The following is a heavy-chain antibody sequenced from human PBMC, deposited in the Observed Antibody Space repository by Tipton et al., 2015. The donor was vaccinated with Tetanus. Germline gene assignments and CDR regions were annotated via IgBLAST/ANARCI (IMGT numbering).Heavy chain of an antibody. Sequence: SLRLSCAASGFTFSNYWMSWVRQAPGKGLEWVANIKQDGSEKYYVDSVKGRFTISRDNAKNSLYLRMNSLRAEDTAVYYCARPSRRYGDYLYWGQGTLVTVSS. J-gene: IGHJ4*02. V-gene: IGHV3-7*01. CDR3: ARPSRRYGDYLY. D-gene: IGHD4-17*01. CDR2: IKQDGSEK. CDR1: GFTFSNYW.